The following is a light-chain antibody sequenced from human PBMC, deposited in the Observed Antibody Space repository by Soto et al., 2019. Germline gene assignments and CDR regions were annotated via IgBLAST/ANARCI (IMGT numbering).Light chain of an antibody. V-gene: IGKV3-15*01. CDR3: QQYNNWWT. CDR1: QSVSIN. J-gene: IGKJ1*01. CDR2: GAS. Sequence: EIVMTQSPATLSVSPGERATLSCRASQSVSINLAWYQQKPGQAPRLLIYGASTRATGIPARFSGSGSGTEFTLIISSLQSEDFAVYYCQQYNNWWTFGQGTKVEIK.